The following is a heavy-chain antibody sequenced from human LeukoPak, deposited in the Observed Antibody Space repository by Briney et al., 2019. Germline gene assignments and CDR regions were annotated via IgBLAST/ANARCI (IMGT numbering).Heavy chain of an antibody. CDR2: INPSGSST. CDR1: GYAFTRHY. D-gene: IGHD3-9*01. Sequence: EASVKVSCKASGYAFTRHYMHWVRQAPGQGLEWMGLINPSGSSTIYAQKFQGRVTMTRDMSTSTDYMELSSLRSEDTAVYYCAKAAIDYDILTGYYPWWGDWGQGTLVTVSS. V-gene: IGHV1-46*01. J-gene: IGHJ4*02. CDR3: AKAAIDYDILTGYYPWWGD.